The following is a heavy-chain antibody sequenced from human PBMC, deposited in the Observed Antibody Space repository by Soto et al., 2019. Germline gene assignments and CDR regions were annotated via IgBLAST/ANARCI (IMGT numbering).Heavy chain of an antibody. CDR2: LGAADDP. CDR3: ASASSRRLPRRADYYYAMAV. D-gene: IGHD2-15*01. V-gene: IGHV3-13*05. J-gene: IGHJ6*01. Sequence: EVQVVESGGGVVEPGGSLRLSCAASGVTLSAYDMHWVRQAEGKGLEWVSALGAADDPYYLVSVKGRCTISRENAKNSFYLQMNNLRAGDTAVYYCASASSRRLPRRADYYYAMAVLGQGTTVTVAS. CDR1: GVTLSAYD.